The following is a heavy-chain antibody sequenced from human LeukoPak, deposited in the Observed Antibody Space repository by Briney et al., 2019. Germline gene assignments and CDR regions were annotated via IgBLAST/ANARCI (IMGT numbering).Heavy chain of an antibody. V-gene: IGHV4-4*07. J-gene: IGHJ6*02. D-gene: IGHD3-22*01. CDR3: ARERTLRLPYDSSGYYYVLYYGMDV. Sequence: SETLSLTCTVSGGSISSYYWSWIRQPAGTGLEWIGRIYTSGSTTYNPSLTSRVTMSVATSKNQFSLKLSSVTAADTAVYYGARERTLRLPYDSSGYYYVLYYGMDVWGQGTTVTVSS. CDR1: GGSISSYY. CDR2: IYTSGST.